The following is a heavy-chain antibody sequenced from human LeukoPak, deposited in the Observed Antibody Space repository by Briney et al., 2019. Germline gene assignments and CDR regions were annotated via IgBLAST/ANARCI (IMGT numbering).Heavy chain of an antibody. V-gene: IGHV3-74*01. Sequence: PAGYLRLSCAASGFTFSNYWMHWVRQATGKGLVCVSRINSVGTDTTYADPVKGRFTISRDNAKNTLYLQMNSLRAEDTAVYYCARDIDTRGWYEWPDYWGQGTLVTVSS. CDR3: ARDIDTRGWYEWPDY. J-gene: IGHJ4*02. CDR1: GFTFSNYW. D-gene: IGHD6-19*01. CDR2: INSVGTDT.